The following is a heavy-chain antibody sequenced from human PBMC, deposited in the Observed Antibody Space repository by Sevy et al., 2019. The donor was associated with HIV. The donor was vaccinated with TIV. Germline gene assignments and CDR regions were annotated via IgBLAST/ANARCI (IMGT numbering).Heavy chain of an antibody. V-gene: IGHV3-66*01. D-gene: IGHD5-18*01. CDR3: ARGKSGYGYGLDY. CDR2: IYSDGST. Sequence: GGSLRLSCAASGFPASSNYMSWVRQAPGKGLEWASVIYSDGSTYHADSVKGRFTISRDNSKNTLYLQMNSLRVEDTAVYYCARGKSGYGYGLDYWGQGTLVTVSS. CDR1: GFPASSNY. J-gene: IGHJ4*02.